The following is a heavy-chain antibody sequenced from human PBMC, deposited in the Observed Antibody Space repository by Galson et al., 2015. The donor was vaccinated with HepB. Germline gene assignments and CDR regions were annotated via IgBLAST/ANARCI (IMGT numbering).Heavy chain of an antibody. Sequence: SVKVSCKASGGTFSSYAISWVRQAPGQGLEWTGGIIPIFGTANYAQKFQGRVTITADESTSTAYMELSSLRSEDTAVYYCARGGVGGIFGVVIKTVNWFDPWGQGTLVTVSS. CDR3: ARGGVGGIFGVVIKTVNWFDP. J-gene: IGHJ5*02. V-gene: IGHV1-69*13. CDR2: IIPIFGTA. D-gene: IGHD3-3*01. CDR1: GGTFSSYA.